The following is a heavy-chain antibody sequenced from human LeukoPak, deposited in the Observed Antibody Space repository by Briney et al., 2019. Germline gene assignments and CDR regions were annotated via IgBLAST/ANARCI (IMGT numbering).Heavy chain of an antibody. D-gene: IGHD6-13*01. CDR1: GFTFSSYG. J-gene: IGHJ4*02. Sequence: PGGSLRLSCAASGFTFSSYGMHWVRQAPGKGLEWVAFIRYDGVNKYYADSVKGRFTISRDNSKNTLYLQMNSLRAEDTAVYYCAKGEGQQRLIDYWGQGTLVTVSS. V-gene: IGHV3-30*02. CDR2: IRYDGVNK. CDR3: AKGEGQQRLIDY.